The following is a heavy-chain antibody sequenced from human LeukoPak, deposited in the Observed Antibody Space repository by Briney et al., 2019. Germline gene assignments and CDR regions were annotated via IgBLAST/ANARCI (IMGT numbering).Heavy chain of an antibody. CDR1: GFTFSSYA. V-gene: IGHV3-23*01. D-gene: IGHD3-10*01. Sequence: GGSLRLSCAASGFTFSSYAMSWVRQAPGKGLEWVSAISVSGGSTYYADSVKGRFTISRDNSKNTLYLQMNSLRAEDTAVYYCAKDRVRGVIIHWGQGTLVTVSS. J-gene: IGHJ4*02. CDR2: ISVSGGST. CDR3: AKDRVRGVIIH.